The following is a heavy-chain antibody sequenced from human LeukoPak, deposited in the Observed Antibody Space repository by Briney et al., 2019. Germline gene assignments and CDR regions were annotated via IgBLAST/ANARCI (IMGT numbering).Heavy chain of an antibody. J-gene: IGHJ2*01. Sequence: SETLSLTCTVSGGSISSSSYYWGWIRQPPGKGLEWIGSIYYSGSTNYNPSLKSRVTISVDTSKNQFSLKLSSVTAADTAVYYCARALVAGIYFDLWGRGTLVTVSS. CDR2: IYYSGST. D-gene: IGHD6-19*01. CDR3: ARALVAGIYFDL. V-gene: IGHV4-39*07. CDR1: GGSISSSSYY.